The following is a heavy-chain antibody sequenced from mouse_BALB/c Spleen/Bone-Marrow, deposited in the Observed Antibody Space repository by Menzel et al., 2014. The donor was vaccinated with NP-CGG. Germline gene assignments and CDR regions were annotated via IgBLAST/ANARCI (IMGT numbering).Heavy chain of an antibody. CDR1: GYTFTSSW. Sequence: QVQLQQSGSVLVRPGASVKLSCKASGYTFTSSWMHWAKPRPGQGLEWIGEIHPNSGNTNYNEKFKGKATLTVDTSSSTAYVDLGSLTSEDSAVYYCARIYYGNFYATDYWGQGTSVTVSS. D-gene: IGHD2-1*01. CDR3: ARIYYGNFYATDY. V-gene: IGHV1S130*01. CDR2: IHPNSGNT. J-gene: IGHJ4*01.